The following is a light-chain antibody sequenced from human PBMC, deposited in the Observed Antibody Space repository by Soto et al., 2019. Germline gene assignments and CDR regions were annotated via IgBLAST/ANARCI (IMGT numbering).Light chain of an antibody. CDR1: QSVSSY. Sequence: EIVLTQSPATLSLSPGERATLSCRASQSVSSYLAWYQQRPGQAPRLLIYDASNRATGIPVRFSGSGSGTDFTLTISSLEPEDFAVYYCQQRSKWPPFTFGPGTKVDIK. CDR2: DAS. J-gene: IGKJ3*01. V-gene: IGKV3-11*01. CDR3: QQRSKWPPFT.